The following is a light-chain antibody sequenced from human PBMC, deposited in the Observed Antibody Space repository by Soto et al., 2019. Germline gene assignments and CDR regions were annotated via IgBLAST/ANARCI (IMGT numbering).Light chain of an antibody. V-gene: IGKV1-5*03. Sequence: DIQLTQSPSILSASVGDRVTITCRASENIYGYLAWYQQKPGEVPKLLIYWASTLVSGVPSRFTGGESGTEFTLTISDLQPDDFATYFCQQYSAYPLTFGGVTKVDVK. CDR1: ENIYGY. CDR3: QQYSAYPLT. J-gene: IGKJ4*01. CDR2: WAS.